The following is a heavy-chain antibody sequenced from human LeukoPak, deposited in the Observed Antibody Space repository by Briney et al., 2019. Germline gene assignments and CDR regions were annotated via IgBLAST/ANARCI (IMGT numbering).Heavy chain of an antibody. D-gene: IGHD3-22*01. CDR1: GGTFSSYA. Sequence: SVKVSCKASGGTFSSYAISWVRQAPGQGLEWMGGIIPIFGTADYAQKFQGRVTITTDESTSTAYMELSSLRSEDTAVYYCARSFDSSGYYYVNWFDPWGQGTLVTVSS. CDR2: IIPIFGTA. V-gene: IGHV1-69*05. J-gene: IGHJ5*02. CDR3: ARSFDSSGYYYVNWFDP.